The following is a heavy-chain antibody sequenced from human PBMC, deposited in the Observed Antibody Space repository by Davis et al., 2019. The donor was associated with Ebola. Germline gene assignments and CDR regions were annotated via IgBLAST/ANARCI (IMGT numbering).Heavy chain of an antibody. D-gene: IGHD2-2*01. Sequence: GESLKISCAASGFTFSSYGMHWVRQAPGKGLEWVAVIWYDGSNKYYADSVKGRFTISRDNSKNTLYLQMNSLRAEDTAVYYCACEGRPKRYCSSTSCSTPLYYMDVWGKGTTVTVSS. V-gene: IGHV3-33*01. CDR2: IWYDGSNK. CDR3: ACEGRPKRYCSSTSCSTPLYYMDV. CDR1: GFTFSSYG. J-gene: IGHJ6*03.